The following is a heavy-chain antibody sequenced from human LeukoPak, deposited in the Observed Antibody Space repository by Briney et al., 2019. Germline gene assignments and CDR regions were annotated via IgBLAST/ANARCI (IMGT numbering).Heavy chain of an antibody. CDR1: GGSFSGYY. J-gene: IGHJ4*02. CDR2: INHSGST. Sequence: SETLSLTCAVYGGSFSGYYWSWIRQPPGKGLEWIGEINHSGSTNYNPSLKSRVTISVDTSKNQFSLKLSSVTAADTAVYCCVRGYSGYDRGVFDYWGQGTLVTVSS. D-gene: IGHD5-12*01. V-gene: IGHV4-34*01. CDR3: VRGYSGYDRGVFDY.